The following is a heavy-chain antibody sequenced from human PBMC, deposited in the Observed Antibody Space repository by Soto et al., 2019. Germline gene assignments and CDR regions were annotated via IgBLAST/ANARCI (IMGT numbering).Heavy chain of an antibody. CDR1: GFTFSSYA. V-gene: IGHV3-30-3*01. CDR2: ISYDGSNK. J-gene: IGHJ3*02. D-gene: IGHD3-22*01. CDR3: ARDFPSGYYKYDAFDI. Sequence: QVQLVESGGGVVQPGRSLRLSCAASGFTFSSYAMHWVRQAPGKGLEWVAVISYDGSNKYYADSVKGRFTISRDNSKNTLYLQMNSLRAEDTAVYYCARDFPSGYYKYDAFDIWGQGTMATVSP.